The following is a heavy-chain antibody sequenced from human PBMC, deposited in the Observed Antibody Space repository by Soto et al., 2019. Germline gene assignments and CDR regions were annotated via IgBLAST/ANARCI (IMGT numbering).Heavy chain of an antibody. V-gene: IGHV3-21*01. D-gene: IGHD2-2*01. J-gene: IGHJ6*02. CDR3: ARDSCSSTSCYDVDV. CDR1: GFTFSSYS. Sequence: GGSLRLSCAASGFTFSSYSMNWVRQAPGKGLEWVSSISSSSSYIYYADSVKGRFTISRDNAKNSLYLQMNSLRAGDTAVYYCARDSCSSTSCYDVDVWGQGTTVTVSS. CDR2: ISSSSSYI.